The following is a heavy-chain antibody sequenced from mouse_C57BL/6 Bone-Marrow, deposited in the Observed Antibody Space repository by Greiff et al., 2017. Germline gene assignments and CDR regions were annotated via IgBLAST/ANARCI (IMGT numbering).Heavy chain of an antibody. CDR2: IDPSDSYT. CDR1: GYTFTSYW. Sequence: QVQLQQPGAELVRPGTSVKLSCKASGYTFTSYWMHWVKQRPGQGLEWIGVIDPSDSYTNYNQTFKGKATLTVDTSSSTAYMQLSSLTSEDSAVYYCARDTVRSWFAYWGQGTLVTVSA. J-gene: IGHJ3*01. CDR3: ARDTVRSWFAY. V-gene: IGHV1-59*01.